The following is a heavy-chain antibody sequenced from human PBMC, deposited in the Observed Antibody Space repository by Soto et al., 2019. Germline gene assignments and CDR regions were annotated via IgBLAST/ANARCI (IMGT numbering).Heavy chain of an antibody. V-gene: IGHV3-11*01. D-gene: IGHD2-2*01. CDR2: ISSSGSTI. CDR3: ARDTVVVPAARGPSWFDP. CDR1: GFTFSDYY. Sequence: GGSLRLSCAASGFTFSDYYMSWIRQAPGKGLEWVSYISSSGSTIYYADSVKGRFTISRDNAKNSLYLQMNSLRAEDTAVYYCARDTVVVPAARGPSWFDPWGQGTMVTVSS. J-gene: IGHJ5*02.